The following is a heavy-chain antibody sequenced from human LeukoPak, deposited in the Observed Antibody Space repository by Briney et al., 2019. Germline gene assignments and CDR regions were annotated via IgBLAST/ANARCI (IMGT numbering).Heavy chain of an antibody. CDR2: IYHSGST. J-gene: IGHJ4*02. CDR1: GVSISSSNYC. D-gene: IGHD5-24*01. V-gene: IGHV4-39*01. CDR3: AKYGDAYNPFDF. Sequence: SETLSLTCTVPGVSISSSNYCWGWIRQPPGEGLEWIGSIYHSGSTYYNPSLKSRVTISVDTFKNQFFLKLSSVTAADTAVYYCAKYGDAYNPFDFWGQGTLVTVSS.